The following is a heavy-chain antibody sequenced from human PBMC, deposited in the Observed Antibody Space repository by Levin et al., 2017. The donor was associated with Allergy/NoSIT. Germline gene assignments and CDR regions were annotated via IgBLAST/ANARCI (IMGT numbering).Heavy chain of an antibody. J-gene: IGHJ5*02. CDR1: GNSFTNYW. CDR3: AGLAVANGAVADYHDDSDA. V-gene: IGHV5-10-1*01. Sequence: GGSLRLSCKGSGNSFTNYWISWERQKPGKGLEWMGRIDPSDSHTQYSPSFQGHVTISADKSTTTAYLQWSRLKAADTAIYYCAGLAVANGAVADYHDDSDAWGQGTLVTVSS. D-gene: IGHD6-19*01. CDR2: IDPSDSHT.